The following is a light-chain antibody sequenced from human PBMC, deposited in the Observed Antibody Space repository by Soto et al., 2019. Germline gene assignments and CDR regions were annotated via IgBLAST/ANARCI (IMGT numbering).Light chain of an antibody. CDR1: QSISNN. J-gene: IGKJ1*01. V-gene: IGKV3-15*01. Sequence: EVVMTQSPATLSVSPGEGATLFCRASQSISNNLAWYQQKPGQAPRLLIYGASTRATGIPARFSVSGSGTEFTLTISSLQSEDFAVYYCQQYNNWPRTFGQGTKVEVK. CDR3: QQYNNWPRT. CDR2: GAS.